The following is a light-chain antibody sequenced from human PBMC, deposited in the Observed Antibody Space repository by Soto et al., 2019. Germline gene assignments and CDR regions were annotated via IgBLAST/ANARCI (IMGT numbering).Light chain of an antibody. CDR2: DNT. CDR3: QSSDKSPDSSYV. J-gene: IGLJ1*01. CDR1: SSNIGAGFA. Sequence: QSVLTQPPSVSGAPGQTITISCSGTSSNIGAGFAVHRYQHLPGTAPRLLIYDNTNRPSGVPDRFSGSRSGASASLAITGLQADDEGDYYCQSSDKSPDSSYVFGSGTKVTVL. V-gene: IGLV1-40*01.